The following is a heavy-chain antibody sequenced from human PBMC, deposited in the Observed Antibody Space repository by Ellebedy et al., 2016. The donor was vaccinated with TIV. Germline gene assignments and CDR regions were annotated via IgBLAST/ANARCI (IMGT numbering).Heavy chain of an antibody. D-gene: IGHD2-15*01. CDR1: GGTFSSYA. Sequence: ASVKVSXKASGGTFSSYAISWVRQAPGQGLEWMGIINPSGGSTSYAQKFQGRVTMTRDTSTSTVYMELSSLRSEDTAVYYCARGKVVAATTYWFDPWGQGTLVTVSS. J-gene: IGHJ5*02. CDR2: INPSGGST. CDR3: ARGKVVAATTYWFDP. V-gene: IGHV1-46*01.